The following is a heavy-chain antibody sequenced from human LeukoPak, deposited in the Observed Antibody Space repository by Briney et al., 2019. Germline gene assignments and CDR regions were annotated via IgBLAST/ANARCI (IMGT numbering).Heavy chain of an antibody. CDR2: INPNSGGT. J-gene: IGHJ5*02. Sequence: ASVKVSCKASGYTFTGYYMHWVRQAPGQGLEWMGWINPNSGGTNYAQKFQGRVTMTRDTSISTAYMELSRLRSDDTAVYYCAREGGVSLQYNWFDPWGQGTLVTVSS. D-gene: IGHD2-8*01. CDR1: GYTFTGYY. CDR3: AREGGVSLQYNWFDP. V-gene: IGHV1-2*02.